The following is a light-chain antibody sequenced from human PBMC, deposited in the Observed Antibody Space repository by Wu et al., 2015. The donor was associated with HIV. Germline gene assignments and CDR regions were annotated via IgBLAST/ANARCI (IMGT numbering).Light chain of an antibody. V-gene: IGKV3-20*01. Sequence: EIVLTQFPGTLSLSPGERATLSCRASKSVSSSYIAWYQQKPGQAPRLLIYGAASRATGIPDRFSGSGSGTDFTLTISRLEPEDFAVYYCQHYGSSSQVTFGGGTKVEIK. CDR1: KSVSSSY. J-gene: IGKJ4*01. CDR2: GAA. CDR3: QHYGSSSQVT.